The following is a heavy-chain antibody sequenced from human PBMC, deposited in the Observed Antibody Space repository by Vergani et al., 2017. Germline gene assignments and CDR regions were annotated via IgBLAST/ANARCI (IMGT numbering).Heavy chain of an antibody. CDR1: GFTFSGSA. CDR2: IRSKANSYAT. V-gene: IGHV3-73*01. D-gene: IGHD3-9*01. Sequence: EVQLLESGGGSAQPGESLRLSCVASGFTFSGSAMHWVRQASGKGLEWVGRIRSKANSYATAYAASVKGRFTISRDNAKNSLYLQMNSLRAEDTAVYYCARDSDDIWTGYFGHFDYWGQGTLVTVSS. J-gene: IGHJ4*02. CDR3: ARDSDDIWTGYFGHFDY.